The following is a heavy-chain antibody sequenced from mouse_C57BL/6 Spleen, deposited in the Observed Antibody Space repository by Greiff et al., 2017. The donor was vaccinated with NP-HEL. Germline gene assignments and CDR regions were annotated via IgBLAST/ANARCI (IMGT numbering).Heavy chain of an antibody. CDR1: GFTFSDYG. CDR3: AREAGTSLFAY. D-gene: IGHD4-1*01. J-gene: IGHJ3*01. Sequence: EVQRVESGGGLVKPGGSLKLSCAASGFTFSDYGMHWVRQAPEKGLEWVAYISSGSSTIYYADTVKGRFTISRDNAKNTLFLQMTSLRSEDTAMYYCAREAGTSLFAYWGQGTLVTVSA. CDR2: ISSGSSTI. V-gene: IGHV5-17*01.